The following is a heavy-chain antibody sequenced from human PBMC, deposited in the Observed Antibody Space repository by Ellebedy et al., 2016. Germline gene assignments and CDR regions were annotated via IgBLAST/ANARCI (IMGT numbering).Heavy chain of an antibody. CDR1: GGSISSGGYS. Sequence: SETLSLTCAVSGGSISSGGYSWSWIRQPPGKGLEWIGYIYHSGSTYYNPSLKSRVTISVDRSKNQFSLKPSSVTAADTAVYYCARGGPSIAARGAYYWGQGTLVTVSS. V-gene: IGHV4-30-2*01. CDR3: ARGGPSIAARGAYY. D-gene: IGHD6-6*01. CDR2: IYHSGST. J-gene: IGHJ4*02.